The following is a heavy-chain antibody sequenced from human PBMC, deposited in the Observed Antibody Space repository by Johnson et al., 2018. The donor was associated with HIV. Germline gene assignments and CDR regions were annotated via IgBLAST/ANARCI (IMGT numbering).Heavy chain of an antibody. CDR3: ARVGAGHISGPDMVFDI. CDR1: GFTVSSNY. CDR2: IYSGGST. V-gene: IGHV3-66*01. D-gene: IGHD6-19*01. J-gene: IGHJ3*02. Sequence: VQLLESGGGLVQPGGSLRLSCAASGFTVSSNYMSWVRQAPGKGLEWVSVIYSGGSTYYADSVKGRFTISRDNSKNTLDLLMNSLRAEDTAVYYCARVGAGHISGPDMVFDIWGQGTMVTVSS.